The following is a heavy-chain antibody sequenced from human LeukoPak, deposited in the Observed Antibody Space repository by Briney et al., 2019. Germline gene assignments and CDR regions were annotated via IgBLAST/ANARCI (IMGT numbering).Heavy chain of an antibody. CDR3: ARERGLELLTY. Sequence: GGSLRLSCTASGFIFSSYSMNWVRQAPGNGLEWVSYISSSGTTIYYADSVKGRFTVSRDNAKNSLFLQMNSLRAEDTAVYYCARERGLELLTYWGQGALVTVSS. D-gene: IGHD1-7*01. V-gene: IGHV3-48*01. CDR2: ISSSGTTI. CDR1: GFIFSSYS. J-gene: IGHJ4*02.